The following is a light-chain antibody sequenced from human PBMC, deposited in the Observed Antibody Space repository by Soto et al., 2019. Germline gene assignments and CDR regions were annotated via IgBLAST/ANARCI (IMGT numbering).Light chain of an antibody. CDR3: QQYGSSSFT. CDR1: QSVSSSY. J-gene: IGKJ3*01. Sequence: EIMLTQSPGTLSLSPEERATLSCRASQSVSSSYLAWYQQKPGQAPRLLIYGASSRATGIPDRFSGSGSGTDFTLTISRLEPEDFAVYYCQQYGSSSFTFGPGTKVDIK. CDR2: GAS. V-gene: IGKV3-20*01.